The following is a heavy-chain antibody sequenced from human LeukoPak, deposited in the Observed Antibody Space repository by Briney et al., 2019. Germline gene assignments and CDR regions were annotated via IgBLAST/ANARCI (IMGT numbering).Heavy chain of an antibody. Sequence: PGGSLRLSCAASGFTFSTYWMHWVRQAPGKGLVWVSRINNEETAANYADSVQGRFTISRDNANNMLYLQMDSLRAEDTAVYYCARESTVGPIQTDALDIWGQGTMVTVSP. CDR2: INNEETAA. CDR3: ARESTVGPIQTDALDI. CDR1: GFTFSTYW. D-gene: IGHD1-26*01. V-gene: IGHV3-74*01. J-gene: IGHJ3*02.